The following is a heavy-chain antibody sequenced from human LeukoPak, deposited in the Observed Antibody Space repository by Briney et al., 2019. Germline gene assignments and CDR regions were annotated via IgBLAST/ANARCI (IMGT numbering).Heavy chain of an antibody. CDR1: GFTFSSYA. CDR2: IRGSGGST. Sequence: GGSLRLSCAASGFTFSSYAMSWVRQAPGKGLEWVSAIRGSGGSTYYADSVKGRFTISRDNSKNTLYLQMNSLRAEDTAVYYCAKVSQWFGELLFGGWFDPWGQGTLVTVSS. V-gene: IGHV3-23*01. CDR3: AKVSQWFGELLFGGWFDP. J-gene: IGHJ5*02. D-gene: IGHD3-10*01.